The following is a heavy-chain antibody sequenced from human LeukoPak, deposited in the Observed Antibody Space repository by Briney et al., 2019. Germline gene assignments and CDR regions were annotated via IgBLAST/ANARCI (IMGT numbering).Heavy chain of an antibody. V-gene: IGHV3-21*01. CDR1: GFTFSSYS. Sequence: PGGSLRLSCAASGFTFSSYSMNWVRQAPGKGLEWVSSISSSSSYIYYADSVKGRFTISRGNAKNSLYLQMNSLRAEDTAVYYCARDLSYTRAVAGREPTDYWGQGTLVTVSS. D-gene: IGHD6-19*01. CDR3: ARDLSYTRAVAGREPTDY. J-gene: IGHJ4*02. CDR2: ISSSSSYI.